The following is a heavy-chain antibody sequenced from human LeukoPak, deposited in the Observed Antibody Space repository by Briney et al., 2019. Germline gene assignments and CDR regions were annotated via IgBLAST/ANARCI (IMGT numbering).Heavy chain of an antibody. J-gene: IGHJ4*02. V-gene: IGHV3-30*02. CDR2: IRYDGSNK. CDR3: AKGETYYDFWSGYCAD. D-gene: IGHD3-3*01. CDR1: GFTFSSYG. Sequence: GGSLRLSCAASGFTFSSYGMHWVRQAPGKGLEWVAFIRYDGSNKYYADSVKGRFTISRDNSKNTLYLQMNSLRAEDTAVYYCAKGETYYDFWSGYCADWGQGTLVTVSS.